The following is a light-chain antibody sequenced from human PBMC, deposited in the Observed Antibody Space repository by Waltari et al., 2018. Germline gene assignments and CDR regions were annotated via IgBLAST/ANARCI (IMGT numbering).Light chain of an antibody. CDR3: QQSYSTPYT. V-gene: IGKV1-39*01. J-gene: IGKJ2*01. CDR2: AAS. Sequence: DIQMTQSPSSLSASVGDRVTIACRAGQSISSHLNWYQQKPGEAPKLLIYAASSLQSGVPSRFSGSGSGTDFTLTISSLQPEDFATYYCQQSYSTPYTFGQGTKLEIK. CDR1: QSISSH.